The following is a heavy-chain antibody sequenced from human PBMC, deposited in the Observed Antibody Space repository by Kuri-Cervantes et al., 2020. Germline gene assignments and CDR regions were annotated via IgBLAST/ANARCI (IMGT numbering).Heavy chain of an antibody. Sequence: GSLRLSCAASGFTFSSYAMHWVRQAPGKGLEYVSAISSNGGSTYYADSVKGRFTISRDNSKNTLYLQMNSLRAEDTAVYYCAKDVGYSSRVYYYYGMDVWGQGTTVTVSS. D-gene: IGHD6-13*01. V-gene: IGHV3-64*02. CDR2: ISSNGGST. J-gene: IGHJ6*02. CDR1: GFTFSSYA. CDR3: AKDVGYSSRVYYYYGMDV.